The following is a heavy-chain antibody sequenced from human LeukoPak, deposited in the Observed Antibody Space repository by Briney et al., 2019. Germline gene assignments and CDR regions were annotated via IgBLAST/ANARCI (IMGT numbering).Heavy chain of an antibody. V-gene: IGHV1-8*01. D-gene: IGHD3-3*01. CDR3: ARGLWGITIFGVVTPRGMDV. CDR2: MNPNSGNT. J-gene: IGHJ6*02. Sequence: EASVTVSCKASGYTFTSYDINWVRQAPGQGLEWMGWMNPNSGNTGYAQKFQGRVTMTRNTSISTAYMELSSLRSEDTAVYYCARGLWGITIFGVVTPRGMDVWGQGTTVTVSS. CDR1: GYTFTSYD.